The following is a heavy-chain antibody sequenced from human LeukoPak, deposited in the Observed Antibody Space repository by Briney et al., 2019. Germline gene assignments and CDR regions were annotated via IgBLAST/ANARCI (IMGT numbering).Heavy chain of an antibody. CDR3: ATLVGYSSSWYWFDP. J-gene: IGHJ5*02. Sequence: GESLKISCKGSGYSFTSYWIGWVRQMPGKGLEWMGIIYPGDSDTRYSPSFQGQVTISADKSISTAYLQWSSLKASDTAMHYCATLVGYSSSWYWFDPWGRGTLVTVSS. CDR1: GYSFTSYW. CDR2: IYPGDSDT. V-gene: IGHV5-51*01. D-gene: IGHD6-13*01.